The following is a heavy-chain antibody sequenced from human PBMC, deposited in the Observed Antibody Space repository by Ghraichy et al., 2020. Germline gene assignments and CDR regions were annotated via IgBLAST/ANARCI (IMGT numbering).Heavy chain of an antibody. Sequence: GGSLRLSCAASGFTFSSYAMSWVRQAPGKGLEWVSAFSGSGGSTYYADSVKVRFTISRDNSKNTLYLQMNSLRAEDTAVYYCAKEIDCSGGSCYPQDAFEIWGQGTMVTVSS. J-gene: IGHJ3*02. CDR3: AKEIDCSGGSCYPQDAFEI. V-gene: IGHV3-23*01. D-gene: IGHD2-15*01. CDR2: FSGSGGST. CDR1: GFTFSSYA.